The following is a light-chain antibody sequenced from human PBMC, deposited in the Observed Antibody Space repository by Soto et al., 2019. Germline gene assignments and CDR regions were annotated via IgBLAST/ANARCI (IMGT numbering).Light chain of an antibody. CDR2: EVT. CDR3: SSYESRSSYV. V-gene: IGLV2-14*01. Sequence: QSALTQPASVSGSPGQSITISCTGTSSDVGGYNHVSWYQIHPGKAPKLIIYEVTSRPSGVSYRFSGSKSGNSASLTISGLQAEEEADYYCSSYESRSSYVFGGGTKVTV. J-gene: IGLJ1*01. CDR1: SSDVGGYNH.